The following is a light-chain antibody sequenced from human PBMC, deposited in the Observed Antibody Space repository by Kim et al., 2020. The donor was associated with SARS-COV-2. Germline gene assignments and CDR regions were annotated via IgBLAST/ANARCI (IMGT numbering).Light chain of an antibody. J-gene: IGKJ4*01. Sequence: SPGEGATLSCRASQSVSSTYLAWYQQKSGQAPRLLIYGTSTRATGTPDRFSGSGSGTAFTLTISRLEPEDFSVYYCQQYGTSPRTFGGGTKVDIK. CDR3: QQYGTSPRT. CDR1: QSVSSTY. V-gene: IGKV3-20*01. CDR2: GTS.